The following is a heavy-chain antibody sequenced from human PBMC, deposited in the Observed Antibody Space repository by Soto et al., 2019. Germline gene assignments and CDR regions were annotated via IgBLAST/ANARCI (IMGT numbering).Heavy chain of an antibody. CDR3: ARETSITIFGVVITDYFDY. V-gene: IGHV1-69*04. Sequence: SPVKLSWKAFGYTLSIYTSGWRRQAPGQGLEWMGRIIPILGIANYAQKFQGRVTITADKSTSTAYMELSSLRSEDTAVYYCARETSITIFGVVITDYFDYWGQGTLVTVSS. CDR2: IIPILGIA. J-gene: IGHJ4*02. D-gene: IGHD3-3*01. CDR1: GYTLSIYT.